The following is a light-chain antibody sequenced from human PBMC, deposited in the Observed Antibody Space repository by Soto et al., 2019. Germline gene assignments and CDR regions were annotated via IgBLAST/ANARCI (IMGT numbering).Light chain of an antibody. Sequence: EIVLTQSPGTLSLSPGERATLSCGASQSVSSSYLAWYQQKPGQAPRLLIYGASSRATGIPDRFSGSGSGTDFTLTISRLEPEDFAVYYCQHYGDSPWTFGQGTKVEIK. V-gene: IGKV3-20*01. CDR3: QHYGDSPWT. CDR2: GAS. J-gene: IGKJ1*01. CDR1: QSVSSSY.